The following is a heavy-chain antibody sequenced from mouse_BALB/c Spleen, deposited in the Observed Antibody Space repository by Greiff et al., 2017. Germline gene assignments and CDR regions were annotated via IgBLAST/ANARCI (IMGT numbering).Heavy chain of an antibody. CDR3: ARGDYDYGEGGYYYAMDY. J-gene: IGHJ4*01. Sequence: DVKLVESGGGLVKPGGSLKLSCAASGFTFSDYYMYWVRQTPEKRLEWVATISDGGSYTYYPDSVKGRFTISRDNAKNNLYLQMSSLKSEDTAMYYCARGDYDYGEGGYYYAMDYWGQGTSVTVSS. V-gene: IGHV5-4*02. CDR2: ISDGGSYT. CDR1: GFTFSDYY. D-gene: IGHD2-4*01.